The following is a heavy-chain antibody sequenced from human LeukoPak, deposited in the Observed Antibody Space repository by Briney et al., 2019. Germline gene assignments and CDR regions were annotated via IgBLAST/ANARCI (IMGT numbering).Heavy chain of an antibody. CDR3: ARGIPFFDL. Sequence: PSETLSLTCAVYGGSFSGYYWSWIRQPPGKGLEWIGEINHSGSTNYNPSLKSRVTISVDTSKNQFSLKLSSVTAADTAVYYCARGIPFFDLWGRGTLVTVSS. CDR1: GGSFSGYY. J-gene: IGHJ2*01. V-gene: IGHV4-34*01. CDR2: INHSGST.